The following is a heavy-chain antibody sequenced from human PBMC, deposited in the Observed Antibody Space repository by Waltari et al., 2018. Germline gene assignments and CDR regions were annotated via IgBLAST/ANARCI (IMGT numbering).Heavy chain of an antibody. CDR2: IKPDGSGK. J-gene: IGHJ4*02. Sequence: EVQLVESGGGLVKPGGSLRLSCAASGFSFSSYWMTWVRQAPGTGLEWVATIKPDGSGKFYVDSVKGRFSSSRDNAKNSLYLQMNSLRAEDTAIFYCARMGAGRAPDYWGQGTLVTVSS. D-gene: IGHD3-16*01. CDR1: GFSFSSYW. V-gene: IGHV3-7*03. CDR3: ARMGAGRAPDY.